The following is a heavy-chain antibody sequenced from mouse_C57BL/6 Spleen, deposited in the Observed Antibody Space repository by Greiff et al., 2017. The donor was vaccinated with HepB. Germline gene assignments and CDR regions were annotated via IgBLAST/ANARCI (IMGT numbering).Heavy chain of an antibody. V-gene: IGHV5-4*01. Sequence: EVKLQESGGGLVKPGGSLKLSCAASGFTFSSYAMSWVRQTPEKRLEWVATISDGGSYTYYPDNVKGRFTISRDNAKNNLYLQMSHLKSEDTAMYYCAREETAQATWFAYWGQGTLVTVSA. J-gene: IGHJ3*01. CDR2: ISDGGSYT. CDR3: AREETAQATWFAY. D-gene: IGHD3-2*02. CDR1: GFTFSSYA.